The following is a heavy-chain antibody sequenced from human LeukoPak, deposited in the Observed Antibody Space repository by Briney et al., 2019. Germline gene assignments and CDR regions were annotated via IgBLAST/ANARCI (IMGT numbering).Heavy chain of an antibody. CDR1: GYSFTSYW. J-gene: IGHJ6*03. CDR2: IYPGDSDT. D-gene: IGHD6-19*01. Sequence: GESLKISCKGSGYSFTSYWIGWVRQMPGKGLEWMGIIYPGDSDTRYSPSFQGQVTISADKSISTAYLQWSSLKASDTAMYYCARNQYSSGWYAGYNYMDVWGKGTTVTVSS. V-gene: IGHV5-51*01. CDR3: ARNQYSSGWYAGYNYMDV.